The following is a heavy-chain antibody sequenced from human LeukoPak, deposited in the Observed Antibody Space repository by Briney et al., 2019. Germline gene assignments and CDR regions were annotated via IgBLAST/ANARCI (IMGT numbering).Heavy chain of an antibody. CDR3: ARISGSYYLYYYYMDV. D-gene: IGHD1-26*01. CDR2: ISAYNGNT. V-gene: IGHV1-18*01. CDR1: GYTFTSYG. J-gene: IGHJ6*03. Sequence: EASVKVSCKASGYTFTSYGISWVRQAPGQGLEWMGWISAYNGNTNYAQKLQGRVTMTTDTSTSTAYMELRSLGSDDTAVHYCARISGSYYLYYYYMDVWGKGTTVTVSS.